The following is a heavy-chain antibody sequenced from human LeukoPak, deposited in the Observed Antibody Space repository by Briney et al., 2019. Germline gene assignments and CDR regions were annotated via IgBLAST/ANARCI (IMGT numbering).Heavy chain of an antibody. D-gene: IGHD1-26*01. CDR1: GGSISSSSYY. J-gene: IGHJ4*02. CDR3: ARLMVGVPSQYFDY. V-gene: IGHV4-39*01. Sequence: SETLSLTCTVSGGSISSSSYYWGWIRQPPGNGLEWIGRIYYSVSTHYNPSLKSRVTISVDTSKNQFSLKLSSVTAADTAVYYCARLMVGVPSQYFDYWGQGTLVTVSS. CDR2: IYYSVST.